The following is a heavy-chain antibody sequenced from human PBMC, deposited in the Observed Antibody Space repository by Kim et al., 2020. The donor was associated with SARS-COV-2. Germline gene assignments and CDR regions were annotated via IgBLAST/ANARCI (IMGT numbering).Heavy chain of an antibody. D-gene: IGHD3-10*01. Sequence: GGSLRLSCAASGFTFSSYSMNWVRQAPGKGLEWVSSISSSSSYIYYADSVKGRFTISRDNAKNSLYLQMNSLRAEDTAVYYCARDDRTGVSAYYFDYWGQGTLVTVSS. V-gene: IGHV3-21*01. CDR2: ISSSSSYI. CDR3: ARDDRTGVSAYYFDY. CDR1: GFTFSSYS. J-gene: IGHJ4*02.